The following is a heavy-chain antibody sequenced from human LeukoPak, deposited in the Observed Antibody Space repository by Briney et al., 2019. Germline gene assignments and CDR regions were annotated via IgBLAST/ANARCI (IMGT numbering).Heavy chain of an antibody. CDR3: ARSGNYDSSGYRDY. J-gene: IGHJ4*02. V-gene: IGHV1-69*04. D-gene: IGHD3-22*01. CDR1: GGTFSSYA. Sequence: GSSVKVSCKASGGTFSSYAISWVRQAPGQGLEWMGRIIPIFGIANYAQKFQGRVTITADKSTSTAYMELSSLRSEDTAVYYYARSGNYDSSGYRDYWGQGTLVTVSS. CDR2: IIPIFGIA.